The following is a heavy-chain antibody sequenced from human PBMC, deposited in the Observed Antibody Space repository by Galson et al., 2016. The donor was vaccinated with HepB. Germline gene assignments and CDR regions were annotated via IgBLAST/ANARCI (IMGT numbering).Heavy chain of an antibody. CDR1: GFSLSTSGVG. J-gene: IGHJ2*01. D-gene: IGHD5-18*01. V-gene: IGHV2-5*02. Sequence: PALVKPTQTLTLTCTFSGFSLSTSGVGVGWIRQPPGKVLEWLALIYWDDDKRYSPSLKSRLTITKDTSKNQVVLTMSNMDPVDTATYFCAHRPGGYSHGGPFFDFWGRGTRSLSPQ. CDR3: AHRPGGYSHGGPFFDF. CDR2: IYWDDDK.